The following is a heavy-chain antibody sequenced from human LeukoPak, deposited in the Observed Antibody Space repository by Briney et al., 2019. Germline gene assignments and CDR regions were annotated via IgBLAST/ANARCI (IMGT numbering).Heavy chain of an antibody. CDR1: GFTFSSYA. CDR2: VSPDGNEK. CDR3: AARAITDRPYYLDN. J-gene: IGHJ4*02. D-gene: IGHD6-6*01. Sequence: GGFLRLSCAASGFTFSSYAMHWVRQAPGKGLEWVTNVSPDGNEKSYVDSVKGRFTISRDNAKNSVHLQMNSLRAGDTAVYYCAARAITDRPYYLDNWGQGTLVTVSS. V-gene: IGHV3-7*01.